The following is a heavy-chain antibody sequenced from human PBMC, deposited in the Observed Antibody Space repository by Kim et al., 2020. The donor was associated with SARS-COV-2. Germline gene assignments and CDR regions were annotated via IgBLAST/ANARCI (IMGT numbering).Heavy chain of an antibody. CDR3: ARDLLYGSGGIFDV. J-gene: IGHJ4*02. V-gene: IGHV4-31*02. CDR1: GDSISGGKYY. D-gene: IGHD3-10*01. CDR2: ISSRGEA. Sequence: SETLSLTCSVSGDSISGGKYYWSWIRQRPGKGLEWIGYISSRGEAYYNPSLKSRVIITVDTSKNQVSLGLNTVTVSDTAVYFCARDLLYGSGGIFDVWSQGTLVTVSS.